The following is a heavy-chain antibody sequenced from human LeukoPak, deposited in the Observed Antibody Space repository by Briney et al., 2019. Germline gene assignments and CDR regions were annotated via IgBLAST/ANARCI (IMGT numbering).Heavy chain of an antibody. V-gene: IGHV1-18*01. CDR3: ARSAAAGTGWFDP. J-gene: IGHJ5*02. CDR1: GYTLTSYG. D-gene: IGHD6-13*01. Sequence: ASVKVSCKASGYTLTSYGISWVRQAPGQGLEWMGWINAYNGNTNYAQKLQGRVTMTTDTSTGTAYMELRSLRSDDTAVYYCARSAAAGTGWFDPWGQGTLVTVSS. CDR2: INAYNGNT.